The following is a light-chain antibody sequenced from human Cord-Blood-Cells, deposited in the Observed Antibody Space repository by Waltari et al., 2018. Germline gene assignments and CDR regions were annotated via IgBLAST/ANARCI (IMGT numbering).Light chain of an antibody. V-gene: IGKV3-20*01. Sequence: DIVLTQPPGPLSLSRGERATLPCKASQLVSSSYLAWYQQKPGQAPRLLIYGASSRATGIPDRFSGSGSGTDFTLTISRLEPEDFAVYYCQQYGSSPPYTFGQGTKLEIK. CDR2: GAS. J-gene: IGKJ2*01. CDR1: QLVSSSY. CDR3: QQYGSSPPYT.